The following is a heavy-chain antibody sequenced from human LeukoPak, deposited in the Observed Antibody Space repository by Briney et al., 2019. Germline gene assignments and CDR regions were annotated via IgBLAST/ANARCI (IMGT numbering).Heavy chain of an antibody. V-gene: IGHV4-30-2*01. J-gene: IGHJ5*02. CDR2: IYHSGST. CDR1: GGSISSGGYS. D-gene: IGHD3-3*01. Sequence: SQTLSLTCAVSGGSISSGGYSWSWIRQPPGTGLEWIGYIYHSGSTYYNPSLKSRVTISVDTSKNQFSLKLSSVTAADTAVYYCARLGNERITIFGVVIGNNWFDPWGQGTLVTVSS. CDR3: ARLGNERITIFGVVIGNNWFDP.